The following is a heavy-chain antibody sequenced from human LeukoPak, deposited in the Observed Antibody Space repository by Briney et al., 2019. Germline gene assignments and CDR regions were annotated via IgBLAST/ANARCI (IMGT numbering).Heavy chain of an antibody. CDR2: IKSKTDGGTT. J-gene: IGHJ4*02. Sequence: KSGGSLRLSCAASGFTFSNAWMSWVRQAPGKGLEWVGRIKSKTDGGTTDYAAPVKGRFTISRDDSKNTLYLQMNGLKTEDTAVYYCTTCISQMGATDFDYWGQGTLVTVSS. CDR1: GFTFSNAW. CDR3: TTCISQMGATDFDY. V-gene: IGHV3-15*01. D-gene: IGHD1-26*01.